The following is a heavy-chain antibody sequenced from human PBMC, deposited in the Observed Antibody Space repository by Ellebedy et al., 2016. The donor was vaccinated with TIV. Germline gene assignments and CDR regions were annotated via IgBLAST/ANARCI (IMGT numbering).Heavy chain of an antibody. J-gene: IGHJ4*02. V-gene: IGHV4-59*12. CDR2: IYYSGST. CDR3: ARGRRTHDY. CDR1: GGSISSYY. Sequence: MPSETLSLTCTVSGGSISSYYWSWIRQPPGKGLEWIGYIYYSGSTNYNPSLKSRVTISVDTSKNQFSLKLSSVTAADTAVYYCARGRRTHDYWGQGTLVTVSS. D-gene: IGHD1-14*01.